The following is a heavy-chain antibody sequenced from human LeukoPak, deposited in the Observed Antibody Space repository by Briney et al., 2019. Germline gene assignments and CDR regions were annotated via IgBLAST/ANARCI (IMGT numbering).Heavy chain of an antibody. Sequence: TLSLTCTVSGGSISSGSYYWSWIRQPAGKGLEWIGRIYTSGSTNYNPSLKSRVTISVDTSKNQFSLKLSSVTAADTAVYYCAREEYYYDSSGYYLDAFDIWGQGTMVTVSS. V-gene: IGHV4-61*02. J-gene: IGHJ3*02. CDR3: AREEYYYDSSGYYLDAFDI. D-gene: IGHD3-22*01. CDR2: IYTSGST. CDR1: GGSISSGSYY.